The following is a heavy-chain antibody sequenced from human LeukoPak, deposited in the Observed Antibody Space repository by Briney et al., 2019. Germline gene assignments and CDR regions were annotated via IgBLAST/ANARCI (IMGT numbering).Heavy chain of an antibody. V-gene: IGHV4-39*07. J-gene: IGHJ5*02. CDR3: ARDRIAVSDPPNWFDP. D-gene: IGHD6-19*01. CDR1: GVSISSGSNY. CDR2: IYSSGGT. Sequence: SETLSLTCSVSGVSISSGSNYWGWIRQPPGKTLEWIGSIYSSGGTYYNPSLKSRAIILIDTAKNHVSLNLSSVTAADTAVYFCARDRIAVSDPPNWFDPWGQGTLVTVSS.